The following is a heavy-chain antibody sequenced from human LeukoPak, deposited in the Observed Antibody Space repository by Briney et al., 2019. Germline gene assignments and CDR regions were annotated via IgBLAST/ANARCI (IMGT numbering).Heavy chain of an antibody. D-gene: IGHD7-27*01. CDR3: GRGSGVADY. CDR2: INSDGSSI. V-gene: IGHV3-74*03. J-gene: IGHJ4*02. CDR1: GFTFSRYW. Sequence: PGGSLRRSCVASGFTFSRYWMHWVRQAPGKGLVWVSRINSDGSSITYADSVKGRFTISRDNAKNTLYLQMTSLRVEDTAVYYCGRGSGVADYWGQGALVTVSS.